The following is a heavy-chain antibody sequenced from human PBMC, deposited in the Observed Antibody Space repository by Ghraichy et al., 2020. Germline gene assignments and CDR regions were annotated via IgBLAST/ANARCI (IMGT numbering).Heavy chain of an antibody. J-gene: IGHJ3*02. CDR1: GGSISSSSYY. CDR2: IYYSGGT. D-gene: IGHD2-2*01. V-gene: IGHV4-39*01. Sequence: SETLSLTCTVSGGSISSSSYYWGWIRQPPGKGLEWIGSIYYSGGTYYNPSLKSRVTISVDTSKNQFSLKLSSVTAADTAVYYCARHREDCSSICLDAFDIWGQGTMVTVSS. CDR3: ARHREDCSSICLDAFDI.